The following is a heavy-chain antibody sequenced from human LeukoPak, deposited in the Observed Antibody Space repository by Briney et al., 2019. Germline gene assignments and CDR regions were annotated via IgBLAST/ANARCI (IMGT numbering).Heavy chain of an antibody. Sequence: SETLSLTCTVSGGSISSYYWSWIRQPPGKGLEWIGYIYYSGSTNYNPSLESRVTISVDTSKNQFSLKLSSVTAADTAVYYCARGRSSMVRGYYYYYMDVWGKGTTVTISS. CDR3: ARGRSSMVRGYYYYYMDV. D-gene: IGHD3-10*01. CDR2: IYYSGST. CDR1: GGSISSYY. V-gene: IGHV4-59*01. J-gene: IGHJ6*03.